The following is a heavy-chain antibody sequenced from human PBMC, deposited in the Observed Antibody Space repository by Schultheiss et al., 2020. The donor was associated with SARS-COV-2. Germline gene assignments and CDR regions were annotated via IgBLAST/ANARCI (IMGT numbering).Heavy chain of an antibody. V-gene: IGHV3-7*03. Sequence: GGSLRLSCAASGFTFSSYSMNWVRQAPGKGLEWVANIKQDGTETYYVDSVKGRFTISRDNAKSSLYLQMNSLRAEDTAVYYCARILYSNNPNYWGQGTLVTVSS. CDR1: GFTFSSYS. CDR2: IKQDGTET. D-gene: IGHD6-13*01. CDR3: ARILYSNNPNY. J-gene: IGHJ4*02.